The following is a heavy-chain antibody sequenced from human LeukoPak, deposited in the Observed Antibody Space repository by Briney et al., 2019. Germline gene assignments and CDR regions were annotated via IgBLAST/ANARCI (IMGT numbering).Heavy chain of an antibody. V-gene: IGHV5-51*01. CDR2: IYPGGSDT. CDR3: ARHDTPSRPFDY. Sequence: GESLQISCKGSGYSFTTYWIGWVRQMPGKGLEWMGIIYPGGSDTRYSPSFQGQVTISADKSISTAYLQWSSLKASDTAMYYCARHDTPSRPFDYWGQGTLVTVSS. J-gene: IGHJ4*02. CDR1: GYSFTTYW.